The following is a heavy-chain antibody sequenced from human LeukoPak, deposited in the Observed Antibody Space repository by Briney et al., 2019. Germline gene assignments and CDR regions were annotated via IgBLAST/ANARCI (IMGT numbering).Heavy chain of an antibody. V-gene: IGHV1-18*01. CDR1: GYTFTSYG. CDR3: ARVHGITIFGVVIITSLDY. Sequence: ASVKVSCKASGYTFTSYGISWVRQAPGQRLEWMGWISAYNGNTNYAQKLQGRVTMTTDTSTSTAYMELRSLRSDDTAVYYCARVHGITIFGVVIITSLDYWGQGTLVTVSS. D-gene: IGHD3-3*01. J-gene: IGHJ4*02. CDR2: ISAYNGNT.